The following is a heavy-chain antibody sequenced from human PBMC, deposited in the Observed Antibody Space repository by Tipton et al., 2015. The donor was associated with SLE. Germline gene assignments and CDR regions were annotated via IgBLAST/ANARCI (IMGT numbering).Heavy chain of an antibody. D-gene: IGHD2-8*02. V-gene: IGHV3-66*02. CDR1: GFTVSSNY. CDR2: IYSGGST. CDR3: AKDMVTYGTGAFDI. Sequence: SLRLSCAASGFTVSSNYMSWVRQAPGKGLEWVSVIYSGGSTYYADSVKGRFTISRDNSKNTLYLQMNSLRAEDTAVYYCAKDMVTYGTGAFDIWGQGTMVTVSS. J-gene: IGHJ3*02.